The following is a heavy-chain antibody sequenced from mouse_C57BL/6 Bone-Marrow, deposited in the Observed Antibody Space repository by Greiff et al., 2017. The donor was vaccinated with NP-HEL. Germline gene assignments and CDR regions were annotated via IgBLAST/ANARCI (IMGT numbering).Heavy chain of an antibody. Sequence: QVQLQQPGAELVRPGPSVKLSCKASGYTFTSYWMHWVKQRPGQGLEWIGVIDPSDSYTNYNQKFKGKATLTVDTSSSTAYMQLSSLTSEDSAVYYCARPPYYYGSSYDYAMDYWGQGTSVTVSS. V-gene: IGHV1-59*01. J-gene: IGHJ4*01. CDR3: ARPPYYYGSSYDYAMDY. CDR1: GYTFTSYW. D-gene: IGHD1-1*01. CDR2: IDPSDSYT.